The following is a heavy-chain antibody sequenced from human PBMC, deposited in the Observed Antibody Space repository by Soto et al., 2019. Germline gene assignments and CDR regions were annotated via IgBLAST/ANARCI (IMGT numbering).Heavy chain of an antibody. V-gene: IGHV3-23*01. CDR1: GFTFSSYA. CDR2: ISGSGGST. D-gene: IGHD3-3*01. CDR3: ANSGDTYDDFWSAWGYFYYGMDV. Sequence: GGSLTPSWAASGFTFSSYAISCVRQAPGRGLEWVSAISGSGGSTYYADSVKGRFTISRDNSKNTPYLQMNSLRAEQTAVYYCANSGDTYDDFWSAWGYFYYGMDVWGQGTTVTVSS. J-gene: IGHJ6*02.